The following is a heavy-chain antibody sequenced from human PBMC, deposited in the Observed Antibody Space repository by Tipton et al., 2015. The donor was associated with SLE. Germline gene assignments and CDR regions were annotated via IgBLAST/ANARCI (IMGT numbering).Heavy chain of an antibody. J-gene: IGHJ6*03. D-gene: IGHD3-22*01. Sequence: QLVQSGGGVVLPGRSLRVSCAASGFYFRNYGMHWVRQGPGKGLEWVAVIWDDGSKKYYADSVKGRFTISRDNAKDSLYLQMNSLRAEDTAVYYCTSIRGYYYMDVWGKGTTVIVSS. CDR1: GFYFRNYG. V-gene: IGHV3-33*08. CDR3: TSIRGYYYMDV. CDR2: IWDDGSKK.